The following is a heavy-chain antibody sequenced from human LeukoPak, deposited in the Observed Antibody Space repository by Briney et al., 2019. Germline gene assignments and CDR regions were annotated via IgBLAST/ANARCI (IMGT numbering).Heavy chain of an antibody. V-gene: IGHV3-7*01. Sequence: PGGSLRLSCAASGFTFSSYAMSWVRQAPVKGLEWVANIKQDGSEKYYVDSVKGRFTISRDNAKNSLYLQMNSLRAEDTAVYYCARVEGYSSSWASVRYYYYYYYMDVWGKGTTVTVSS. CDR2: IKQDGSEK. D-gene: IGHD6-13*01. CDR1: GFTFSSYA. J-gene: IGHJ6*03. CDR3: ARVEGYSSSWASVRYYYYYYYMDV.